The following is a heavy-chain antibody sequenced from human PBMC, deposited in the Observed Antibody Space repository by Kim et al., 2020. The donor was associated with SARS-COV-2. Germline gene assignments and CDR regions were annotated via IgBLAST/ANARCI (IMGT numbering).Heavy chain of an antibody. J-gene: IGHJ2*01. D-gene: IGHD6-13*01. Sequence: GGSLRLSCAASGFTFDDYAMHWVRQVPGKGLEWVSGIGWNGGTIGYADSVKGRFTISRDNAKNSLFLQMSSLRAEDTALYYCARNGYGRSWPHWYFDLWGRGTLVTVSS. CDR1: GFTFDDYA. CDR3: ARNGYGRSWPHWYFDL. CDR2: IGWNGGTI. V-gene: IGHV3-9*01.